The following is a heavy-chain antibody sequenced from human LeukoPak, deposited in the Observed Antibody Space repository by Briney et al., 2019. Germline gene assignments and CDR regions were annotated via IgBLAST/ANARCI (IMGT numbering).Heavy chain of an antibody. V-gene: IGHV4-39*07. Sequence: SETLSLTCTVSGGSISSSSYYWGWIRQPPGKGLEWIGSIYYSGSTYYNPSLKSRVTISVDTSKNQFSLKLSSVTAADTAVYYCARDTRRGGNRWFDPWGQGTLVTVSS. CDR3: ARDTRRGGNRWFDP. D-gene: IGHD4-23*01. J-gene: IGHJ5*02. CDR1: GGSISSSSYY. CDR2: IYYSGST.